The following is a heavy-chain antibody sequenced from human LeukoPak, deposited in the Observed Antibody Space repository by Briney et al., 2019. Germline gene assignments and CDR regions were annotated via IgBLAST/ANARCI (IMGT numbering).Heavy chain of an antibody. CDR3: TAGPENSLEGY. D-gene: IGHD3-3*01. CDR1: GFTFKNWP. Sequence: PGGSLRLSCTAFGFTFKNWPLSWVRQAPGEGLEWVSATGVHTYYTDSVKGRFTISRDDSRNTLYLQMNSLRVEDTAIYYCTAGPENSLEGYRGQGTLVTVSS. CDR2: TGVHT. V-gene: IGHV3-23*01. J-gene: IGHJ4*02.